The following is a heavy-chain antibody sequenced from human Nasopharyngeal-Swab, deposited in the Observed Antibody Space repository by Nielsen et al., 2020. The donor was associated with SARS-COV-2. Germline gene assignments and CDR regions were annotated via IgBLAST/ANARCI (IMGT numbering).Heavy chain of an antibody. D-gene: IGHD2/OR15-2a*01. J-gene: IGHJ5*02. CDR1: GYDFAGYW. V-gene: IGHV5-51*01. CDR3: ARNMGYFHTSIWLDP. Sequence: GESLKLSCKTSGYDFAGYWIAWVRQKPGQGLEWMGIIYPDHSGTKYSPSFRGQVTFSVDKSISTAYLQWSNLEASDTAMYYCARNMGYFHTSIWLDPWGQGTLVTVSS. CDR2: IYPDHSGT.